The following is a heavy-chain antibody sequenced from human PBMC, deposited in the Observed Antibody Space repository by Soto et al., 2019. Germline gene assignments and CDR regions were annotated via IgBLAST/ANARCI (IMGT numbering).Heavy chain of an antibody. J-gene: IGHJ4*02. CDR3: AKDLRGYSYGQDY. CDR1: GFTFSSYG. V-gene: IGHV3-30*18. CDR2: ISYDGSNK. D-gene: IGHD5-18*01. Sequence: AGGSLRVSCAAAGFTFSSYGRHWVRQATGKGLEWVAVISYDGSNKYYADSVKGRFTISRDNSKNTLYLQMNSLRAEDTAVYYCAKDLRGYSYGQDYWGQGTLVTVSS.